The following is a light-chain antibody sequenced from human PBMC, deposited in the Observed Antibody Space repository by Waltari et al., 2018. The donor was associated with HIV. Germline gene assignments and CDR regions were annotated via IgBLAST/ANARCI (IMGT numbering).Light chain of an antibody. J-gene: IGKJ2*01. CDR3: QQYGNSAPYT. V-gene: IGKV3-15*01. CDR1: RSIAGN. CDR2: GAS. Sequence: EIVLTQSQDTLSVSPGERATTSGRASRSIAGNLAWYQQTPGQAPRLLIYGASTRATGVPARFSGSGSETDFSLTISSLQSEDFAVYYCQQYGNSAPYTFGQGSKLEIK.